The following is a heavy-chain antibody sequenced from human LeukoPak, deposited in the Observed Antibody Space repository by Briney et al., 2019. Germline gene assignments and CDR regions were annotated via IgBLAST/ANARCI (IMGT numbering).Heavy chain of an antibody. Sequence: GASVKVSCKASGYTFTGYYMHWVRQAPGQGLEWMGWISAYNGNTNYAQKLQGRVTMTTDTSTSTAYMELRSLRSDDTAVYYCARDKGLGLYGMDVWGQGTTVTVSS. D-gene: IGHD3/OR15-3a*01. CDR3: ARDKGLGLYGMDV. J-gene: IGHJ6*02. V-gene: IGHV1-18*04. CDR1: GYTFTGYY. CDR2: ISAYNGNT.